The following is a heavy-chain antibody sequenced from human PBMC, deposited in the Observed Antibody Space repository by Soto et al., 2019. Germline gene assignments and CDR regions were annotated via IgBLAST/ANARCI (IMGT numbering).Heavy chain of an antibody. CDR1: GGTFSSYA. CDR3: ARDKQASDTAMGYYGMDV. D-gene: IGHD5-18*01. CDR2: IIPIFGTA. V-gene: IGHV1-69*12. Sequence: QVQLVQSGAEVKKPGSSVKVSCKASGGTFSSYAISWVRQAPGQGLEWMGGIIPIFGTANYAQKFQGRVTITADESTSTAYRELSSLRSEDTAVYYCARDKQASDTAMGYYGMDVWRQGTTVTVSS. J-gene: IGHJ6*02.